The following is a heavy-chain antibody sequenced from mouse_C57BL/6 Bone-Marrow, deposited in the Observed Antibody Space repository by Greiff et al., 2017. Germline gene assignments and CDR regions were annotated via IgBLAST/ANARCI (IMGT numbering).Heavy chain of an antibody. Sequence: QVQLQPPGAELARPGASVQLSCKASGYTFTSYGISWVKQRTGQGLEWIGEIYPRRGTTYYNAKFKGKATLTADKSSSSAYMQLSSLTSEYSAVYCCARRDYSNYCFAYWGQGTLVTVSA. J-gene: IGHJ3*01. CDR3: ARRDYSNYCFAY. D-gene: IGHD2-5*01. CDR2: IYPRRGTT. CDR1: GYTFTSYG. V-gene: IGHV1-81*01.